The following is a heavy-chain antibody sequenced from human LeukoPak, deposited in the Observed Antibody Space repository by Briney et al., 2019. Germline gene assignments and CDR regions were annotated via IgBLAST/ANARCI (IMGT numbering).Heavy chain of an antibody. Sequence: GGSLRLSCAASGFTFSSYEMNWVRQAPGKGLEWVSYISSSGSTIYYADSVKGRFTISRDNAKNSLYLQMNSLRAEDTAVYYCASLGTEYYFDYWGQGTLVTVSS. J-gene: IGHJ4*02. D-gene: IGHD1-1*01. CDR3: ASLGTEYYFDY. CDR1: GFTFSSYE. CDR2: ISSSGSTI. V-gene: IGHV3-48*03.